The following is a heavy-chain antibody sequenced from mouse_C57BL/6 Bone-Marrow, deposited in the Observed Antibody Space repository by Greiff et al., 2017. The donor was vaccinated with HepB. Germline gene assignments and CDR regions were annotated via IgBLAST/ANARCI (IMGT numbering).Heavy chain of an antibody. J-gene: IGHJ2*01. Sequence: VQLVESGAELVRPGTSVKVSCKASGYAFTNYLIEWVKQRPGQGLEWIGVINPGSGGTNYNEKFKGKATLTADKSSSTAYMQLSSLTSEDSAVYFCARCLTTVVAFDYWGQGTTLTVSS. CDR2: INPGSGGT. V-gene: IGHV1-54*01. CDR1: GYAFTNYL. D-gene: IGHD1-1*01. CDR3: ARCLTTVVAFDY.